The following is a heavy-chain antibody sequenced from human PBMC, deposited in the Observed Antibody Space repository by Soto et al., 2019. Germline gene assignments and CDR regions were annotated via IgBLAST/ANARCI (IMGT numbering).Heavy chain of an antibody. CDR2: INPNGGST. CDR1: GYTFTSFY. CDR3: ARGQTSCDY. D-gene: IGHD2-21*01. J-gene: IGHJ1*01. V-gene: IGHV1-46*01. Sequence: QVQLVQSGAEVKNPGASVKLSCKASGYTFTSFYIHWVRQAPGQGLEWMAIINPNGGSTNYAPNLQGRVTLTRDTSTNTVYIELSSLGSEDTAVYYFARGQTSCDYWGQDTLVTVSS.